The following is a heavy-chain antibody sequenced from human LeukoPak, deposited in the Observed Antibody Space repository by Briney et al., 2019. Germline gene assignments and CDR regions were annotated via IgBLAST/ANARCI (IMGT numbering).Heavy chain of an antibody. CDR2: ISSSSSYT. V-gene: IGHV3-11*06. CDR1: GFTFSDYY. CDR3: ARFYYDYVWGSYRYTQFDY. Sequence: GGSLRLFCAASGFTFSDYYMSWICQAPGKGLEWVSYISSSSSYTNSADSVKGRFTISRDNAKNSLYLQMNSLRAEDTAVYYCARFYYDYVWGSYRYTQFDYWGQGTLVTVSP. J-gene: IGHJ4*02. D-gene: IGHD3-16*02.